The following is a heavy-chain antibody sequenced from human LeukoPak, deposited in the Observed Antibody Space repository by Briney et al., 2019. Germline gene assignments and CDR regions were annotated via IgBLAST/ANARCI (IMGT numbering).Heavy chain of an antibody. CDR1: GGSISSRPYY. Sequence: SETLSLTCTVSGGSISSRPYYWGWVRQPPGKGLEWIGTISYSGTTYYNPSLKSRVTISVDTSKNQFSLKLSSVTAADTAVYYCARTTEAHSWRTRYYDYYMDVWGKGTTVTVSS. D-gene: IGHD6-13*01. J-gene: IGHJ6*03. V-gene: IGHV4-39*07. CDR2: ISYSGTT. CDR3: ARTTEAHSWRTRYYDYYMDV.